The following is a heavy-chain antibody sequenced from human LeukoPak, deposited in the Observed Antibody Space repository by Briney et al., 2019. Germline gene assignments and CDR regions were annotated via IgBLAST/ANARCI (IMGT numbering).Heavy chain of an antibody. CDR1: GGTFSSYA. CDR2: KIPIFGTP. Sequence: SVSVSCTASGGTFSSYAISWVRPAPRQGLEWMGGKIPIFGTPNYAQTFQGRVTITADNCTSTAYMELSSLRSEDTAGYYCARGTGVLKAAYYFDYWGQGTLVTVSS. J-gene: IGHJ4*02. V-gene: IGHV1-69*06. CDR3: ARGTGVLKAAYYFDY. D-gene: IGHD6-25*01.